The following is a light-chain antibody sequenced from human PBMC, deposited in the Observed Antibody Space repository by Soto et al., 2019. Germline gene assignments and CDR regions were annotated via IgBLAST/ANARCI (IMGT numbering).Light chain of an antibody. J-gene: IGKJ4*01. Sequence: DIVMTQSPDSLAVSLGDRATVNCKSSQTVLYSSNNNNYSAWYQHKPGQPPKLLIYWASTRESGVPDRFSGSGSGTDFTLTISGLQAEDVAVYYCQQYFITPLTFGGGTKVDIK. CDR3: QQYFITPLT. V-gene: IGKV4-1*01. CDR2: WAS. CDR1: QTVLYSSNNNNY.